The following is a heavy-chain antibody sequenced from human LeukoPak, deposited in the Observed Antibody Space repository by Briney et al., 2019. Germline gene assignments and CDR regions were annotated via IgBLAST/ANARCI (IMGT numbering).Heavy chain of an antibody. D-gene: IGHD2-2*01. Sequence: PGGSLRLSCAASGFTFSSYGMHWVRQAPGKGLEWVAFIRYDGSNKYYADSVKGRFTISRDNAKNSLYLQMNSLRAEDTAVYYCARNPLIVVVPAAIEGSLDYWGQGTLVTVSS. J-gene: IGHJ4*02. CDR1: GFTFSSYG. CDR3: ARNPLIVVVPAAIEGSLDY. V-gene: IGHV3-30*02. CDR2: IRYDGSNK.